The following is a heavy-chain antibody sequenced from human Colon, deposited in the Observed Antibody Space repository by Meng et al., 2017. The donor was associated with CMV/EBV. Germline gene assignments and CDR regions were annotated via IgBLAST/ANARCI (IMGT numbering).Heavy chain of an antibody. Sequence: GGSLRLSCAASGFTFSSYAMTWVRQAPGKGLEWVSVISDTGDSTIYADSVKGRFTISRDNRKNSLFLEMNSLRAEDNGLYYCVKDRAGVSGSNGMDVWGQGTTVTVSS. CDR2: ISDTGDST. J-gene: IGHJ6*02. CDR1: GFTFSSYA. CDR3: VKDRAGVSGSNGMDV. V-gene: IGHV3-23*01. D-gene: IGHD3-10*01.